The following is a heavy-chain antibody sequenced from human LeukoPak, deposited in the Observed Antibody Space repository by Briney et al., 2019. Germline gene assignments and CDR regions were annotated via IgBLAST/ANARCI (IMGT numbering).Heavy chain of an antibody. CDR3: ARDRSMYGANTPDY. CDR2: ISSSSSYI. V-gene: IGHV3-21*01. J-gene: IGHJ4*02. D-gene: IGHD4-23*01. Sequence: GGSLRLSCAASGFTFSSYSMNWVRQAPGKGLEWVSSISSSSSYIYYADSVKGRFTISRHNAKNSMYLQMNSLRAEDTAVYYCARDRSMYGANTPDYWGQGTLVTVSS. CDR1: GFTFSSYS.